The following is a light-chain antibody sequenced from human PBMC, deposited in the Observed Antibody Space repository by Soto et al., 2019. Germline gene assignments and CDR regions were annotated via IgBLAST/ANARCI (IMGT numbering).Light chain of an antibody. J-gene: IGKJ4*01. Sequence: DLHLTQSPACLSASIGDKVTITCRASEDISSHLAWYQQRPGKPPNLLIYSASTLQSGVPSRFSGSGSGTEFTLTISSLQPEDFATYFCQQINSYPVTFGGGTKVDIQ. CDR3: QQINSYPVT. CDR1: EDISSH. V-gene: IGKV1-9*01. CDR2: SAS.